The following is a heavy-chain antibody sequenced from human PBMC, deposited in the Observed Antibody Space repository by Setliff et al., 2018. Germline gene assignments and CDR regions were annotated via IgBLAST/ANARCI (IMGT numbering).Heavy chain of an antibody. CDR1: QFTVNSNF. Sequence: GSLRLSCVGSQFTVNSNFMTWVRQAPGKGLEWLSVIYIGGQTFYADSVKGRFTISRDDSKATLSLHMTSLRPDDTAMYYCARGSAYSSGSFDCWGQGTLVTVSS. J-gene: IGHJ4*02. CDR3: ARGSAYSSGSFDC. D-gene: IGHD3-22*01. CDR2: IYIGGQT. V-gene: IGHV3-66*01.